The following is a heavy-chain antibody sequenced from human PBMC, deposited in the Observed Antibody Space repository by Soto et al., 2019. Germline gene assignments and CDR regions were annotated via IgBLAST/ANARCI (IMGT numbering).Heavy chain of an antibody. V-gene: IGHV2-5*02. J-gene: IGHJ5*02. CDR1: GFSLSTSGVG. D-gene: IGHD2-8*02. CDR3: ANSISLEYELVLYWFAP. Sequence: QITLKESGPTLVKPTQTLTLTCTFSGFSLSTSGVGVGWIRQPPGKALEWLALIYWDDDKRYSPSLKSRLPIPKDNNKTQVVLTMINMDPVDTATYYCANSISLEYELVLYWFAPWGQGTLVTVSS. CDR2: IYWDDDK.